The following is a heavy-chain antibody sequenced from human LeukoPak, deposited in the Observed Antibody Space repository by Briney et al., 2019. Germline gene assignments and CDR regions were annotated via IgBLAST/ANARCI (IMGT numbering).Heavy chain of an antibody. CDR2: ITSGGFV. CDR3: ARGGFNMVRGAIIPSNSYFYYMDI. D-gene: IGHD3-10*01. Sequence: PGGSLILSCAASGFTFSAYSMNWVRQAPGKGLEWVSSITSGGFVYFADALKGRFTISRDNAKSSLYLQMNSLTADDTAVYYCARGGFNMVRGAIIPSNSYFYYMDIWGKGTTVTVSS. CDR1: GFTFSAYS. V-gene: IGHV3-69-1*01. J-gene: IGHJ6*03.